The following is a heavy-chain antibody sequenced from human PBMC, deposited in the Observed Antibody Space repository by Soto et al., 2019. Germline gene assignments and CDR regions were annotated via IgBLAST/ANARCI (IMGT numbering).Heavy chain of an antibody. Sequence: GESLKISCNGSGYSFTIYCISLVLQMPGKGLEWMGRIDPSDSYTNYSPSFQGHVTISADKSISTAYLQWSSLKASDTAMYYCATSPRQLVRSPFDYWGQGTLVTVSS. CDR1: GYSFTIYC. J-gene: IGHJ4*02. CDR3: ATSPRQLVRSPFDY. D-gene: IGHD6-13*01. V-gene: IGHV5-10-1*01. CDR2: IDPSDSYT.